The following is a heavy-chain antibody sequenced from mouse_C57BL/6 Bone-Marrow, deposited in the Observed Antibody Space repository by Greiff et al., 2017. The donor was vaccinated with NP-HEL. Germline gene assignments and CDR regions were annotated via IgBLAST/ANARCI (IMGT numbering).Heavy chain of an antibody. J-gene: IGHJ2*01. V-gene: IGHV1-63*01. CDR1: GYTFTNYW. CDR3: ARKIYDGYSYYFDD. D-gene: IGHD2-3*01. CDR2: IYPGGGYT. Sequence: QVQLKESGAELVRPGTSVKMSCKASGYTFTNYWIGWAKQRPGHGLEWIGDIYPGGGYTNYNEKFKGKATLTADKSSSTAYMQFSSLTSEDSAIYYCARKIYDGYSYYFDDWGQGTTLTVSS.